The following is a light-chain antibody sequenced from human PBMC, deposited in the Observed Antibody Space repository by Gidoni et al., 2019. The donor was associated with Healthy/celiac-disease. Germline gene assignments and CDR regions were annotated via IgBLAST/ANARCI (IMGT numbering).Light chain of an antibody. Sequence: DIQLTQSASSLSASVGDRVTITRRASQSISSYLYWYQQKPGKAPKLLIYAASSLQGRVPSRFSGSGSGTDFTLPISSLQPDDFATYYCRQSYSTPYTFGQGTKLEIK. CDR3: RQSYSTPYT. CDR1: QSISSY. J-gene: IGKJ2*01. V-gene: IGKV1-39*01. CDR2: AAS.